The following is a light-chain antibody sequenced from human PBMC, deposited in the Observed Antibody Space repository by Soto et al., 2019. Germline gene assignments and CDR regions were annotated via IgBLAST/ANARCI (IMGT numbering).Light chain of an antibody. Sequence: DIQMTPSPSALSASVGDRVTITCRASQSISRYLNWYQQKPGKHPQPLIYDASSLQSGVPSRFSGSGSGTDFTLTISSLQPEDSATYYCQQSYNTLFTFGPGTKVEIK. CDR1: QSISRY. J-gene: IGKJ3*01. CDR3: QQSYNTLFT. V-gene: IGKV1-39*01. CDR2: DAS.